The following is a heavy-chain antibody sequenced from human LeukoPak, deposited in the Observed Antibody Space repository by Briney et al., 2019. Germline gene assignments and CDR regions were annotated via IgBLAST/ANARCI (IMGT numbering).Heavy chain of an antibody. CDR1: GGTFSSYA. CDR3: ARADRLGIAARLSLAY. D-gene: IGHD6-6*01. Sequence: GASVNVSCKASGGTFSSYAISWVRQAPGQGLEWMGGIIPIFGTANYAQKFQGRVTITADESTSTAYMELSSLRSEDTAVYYCARADRLGIAARLSLAYWGQGTLVTVSS. J-gene: IGHJ4*02. V-gene: IGHV1-69*13. CDR2: IIPIFGTA.